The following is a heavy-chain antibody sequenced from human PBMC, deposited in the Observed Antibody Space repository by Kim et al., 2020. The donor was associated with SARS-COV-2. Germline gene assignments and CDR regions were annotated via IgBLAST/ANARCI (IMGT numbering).Heavy chain of an antibody. Sequence: GSLRLSCAASGFTFSSHGMHWVRQAPGKGLEWVAVISYDGSNKYYADSVKGRFTISRDNSKNTLYLQMNSLRAEDTAVYYCAKESGSGSYYAWTYYYYGMDVWGQGTTVTVSS. J-gene: IGHJ6*02. CDR3: AKESGSGSYYAWTYYYYGMDV. CDR2: ISYDGSNK. CDR1: GFTFSSHG. D-gene: IGHD3-10*01. V-gene: IGHV3-30*18.